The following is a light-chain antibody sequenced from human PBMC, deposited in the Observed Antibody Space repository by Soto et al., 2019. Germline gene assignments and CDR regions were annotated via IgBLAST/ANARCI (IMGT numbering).Light chain of an antibody. V-gene: IGKV1-5*01. J-gene: IGKJ3*01. CDR3: QQYNSSPFT. Sequence: DIQMTQSPSTLSASVGDRVTITCRASQSISSWLAWYQQKPGKAPKLLIYDASSLESGVPSRFSGSGSGTEFTLTIRSLQPDDFATYYCQQYNSSPFTFGPGTKVDIK. CDR1: QSISSW. CDR2: DAS.